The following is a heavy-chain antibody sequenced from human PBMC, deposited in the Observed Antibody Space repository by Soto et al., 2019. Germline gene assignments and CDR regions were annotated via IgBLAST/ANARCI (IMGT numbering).Heavy chain of an antibody. CDR1: GGSISSYY. J-gene: IGHJ6*02. CDR2: IYYSGST. V-gene: IGHV4-59*08. CDR3: ARTHYGMDV. Sequence: SETLSLTCTVSGGSISSYYWSWIRQPPGKGLEWIGYIYYSGSTNYNPSLKSRVTISVDTSKNQFSLKLSSVTAADTAVYYCARTHYGMDVWGQGTTVTVSS.